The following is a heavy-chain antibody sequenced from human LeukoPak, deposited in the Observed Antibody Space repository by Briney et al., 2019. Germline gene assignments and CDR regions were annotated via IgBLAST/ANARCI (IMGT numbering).Heavy chain of an antibody. V-gene: IGHV3-23*01. D-gene: IGHD2-2*01. J-gene: IGHJ4*02. CDR1: GFTFSSYA. Sequence: PGGSLRLSCAASGFTFSSYAMSWVRQAPGKGLEWVSAISGSGGSTYYADSVKGRFTISRDNSKNTLYLQMNSLRAEDTAVYYCARERRVGYCSSTSCSPAFDYWGQGTLVTVSS. CDR3: ARERRVGYCSSTSCSPAFDY. CDR2: ISGSGGST.